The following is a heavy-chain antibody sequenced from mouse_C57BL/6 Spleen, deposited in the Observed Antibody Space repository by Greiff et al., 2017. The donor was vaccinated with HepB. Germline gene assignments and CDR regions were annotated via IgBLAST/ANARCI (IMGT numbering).Heavy chain of an antibody. CDR1: GYTFTSYW. D-gene: IGHD2-4*01. J-gene: IGHJ2*01. V-gene: IGHV1-55*01. Sequence: VQLQQPGAELVKPRASVKMSCKASGYTFTSYWITWVKQRPGQGLEWIGDIYPGSGSTNYNEKFKSKATLTVDTSSSTAYMQLSSLTSEESAVYYCAKTGLRREDYWGQGTTLTVSS. CDR2: IYPGSGST. CDR3: AKTGLRREDY.